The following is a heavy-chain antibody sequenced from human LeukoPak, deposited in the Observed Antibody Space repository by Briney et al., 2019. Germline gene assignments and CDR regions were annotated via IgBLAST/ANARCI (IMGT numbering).Heavy chain of an antibody. Sequence: GESLKISCKGSGYRFNSYWIGWVRQMPGKGLEWMGIIYPGDSDTRYSPSFQGQVTISADKSISTAYLKWSSLKASDPAIYYSVRTVGYCSSTSCSRNFDYWGQGTLVTVHS. V-gene: IGHV5-51*01. CDR1: GYRFNSYW. CDR3: VRTVGYCSSTSCSRNFDY. CDR2: IYPGDSDT. D-gene: IGHD2-2*01. J-gene: IGHJ4*02.